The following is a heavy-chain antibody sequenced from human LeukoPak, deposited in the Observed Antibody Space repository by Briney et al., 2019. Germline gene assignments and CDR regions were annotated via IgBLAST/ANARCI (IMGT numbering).Heavy chain of an antibody. Sequence: GGSLRLSCAGSGFTFNSYAISWVRQAPGKGLEWVSVISASGGSTYYAASVKGRFTLSRDNSKNTVFLQMNSLRAEDTAVYYCAKYTYYFDSSGYFGGYDYWGQGTLVTVSP. J-gene: IGHJ4*02. CDR2: ISASGGST. CDR3: AKYTYYFDSSGYFGGYDY. CDR1: GFTFNSYA. V-gene: IGHV3-23*01. D-gene: IGHD3-22*01.